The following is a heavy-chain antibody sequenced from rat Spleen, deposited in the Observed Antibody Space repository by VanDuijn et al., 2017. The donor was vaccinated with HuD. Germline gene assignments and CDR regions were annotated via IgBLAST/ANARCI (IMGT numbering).Heavy chain of an antibody. J-gene: IGHJ4*01. CDR1: GFSLTSFH. V-gene: IGHV2-27*01. CDR2: IQNGGST. D-gene: IGHD1-2*01. CDR3: ARGLYSSYTPYVMDA. Sequence: QVQLRESGPGLVQPSQTLSLTCTVSGFSLTSFHVHWVRQPPGKGLEWMGRIQNGGSTDYNSGLKSRLSISRDTSKSQVFLKMNSLQTEDTATYYCARGLYSSYTPYVMDAWGQGASVTVSS.